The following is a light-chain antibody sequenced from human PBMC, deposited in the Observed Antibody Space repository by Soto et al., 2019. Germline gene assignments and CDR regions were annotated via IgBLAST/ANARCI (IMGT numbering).Light chain of an antibody. CDR1: QSVSNN. J-gene: IGKJ4*01. CDR3: QQYNNWPLT. V-gene: IGKV3-15*01. Sequence: VLTQSPATLSVSPGERAALSCRASQSVSNNLAWYQQKPGQAPRLLIYGASTRATGIPARFSGSGSGTEFTLTISSLQSEDFAIYYCQQYNNWPLTFGGGTKVDIK. CDR2: GAS.